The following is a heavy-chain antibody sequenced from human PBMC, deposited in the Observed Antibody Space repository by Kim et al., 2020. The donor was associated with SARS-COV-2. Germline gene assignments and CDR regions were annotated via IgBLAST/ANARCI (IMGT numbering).Heavy chain of an antibody. J-gene: IGHJ4*02. CDR2: ISFDGSNE. V-gene: IGHV3-30*18. CDR3: AKDHKSYYYTGGLKGGFF. Sequence: GGSLRLSCATSGFTFSSYDMHWVRQAPGKGLEWVAGISFDGSNEYYPDSVNGRFTISRDNSKNTLYLQMNSLRAEDTAVYYCAKDHKSYYYTGGLKGGFFWGQGTLVTVSS. D-gene: IGHD2-8*02. CDR1: GFTFSSYD.